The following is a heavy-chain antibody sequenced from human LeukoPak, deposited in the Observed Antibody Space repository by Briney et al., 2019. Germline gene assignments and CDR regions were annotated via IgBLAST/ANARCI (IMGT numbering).Heavy chain of an antibody. CDR1: GYTFTSYY. CDR2: INPSGGST. CDR3: ARGPRVFGVVLSSHWFFDV. J-gene: IGHJ2*01. Sequence: ASVKVSCKASGYTFTSYYMHWVRQAPGQGLEWMGIINPSGGSTSYAQKFQGRVTMTRDTSTSTAYMELSSLRSEDTAVYYCARGPRVFGVVLSSHWFFDVWGRGTLVTVSS. D-gene: IGHD3-3*01. V-gene: IGHV1-46*01.